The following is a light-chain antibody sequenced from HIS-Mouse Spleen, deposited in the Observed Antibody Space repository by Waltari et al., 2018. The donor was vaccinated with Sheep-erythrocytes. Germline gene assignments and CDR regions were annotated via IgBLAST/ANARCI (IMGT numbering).Light chain of an antibody. Sequence: QSALTQPASVSGSPGQSIPISCTGTTSDVGGYNLVSWYQHHPGKAPKLMIYEGSKRPSGVSTRFSGSKSGNTASLTISGLQAEDEADYYCCSYAGSSTPWVFGGGTKLTVL. J-gene: IGLJ3*02. CDR3: CSYAGSSTPWV. V-gene: IGLV2-23*01. CDR2: EGS. CDR1: TSDVGGYNL.